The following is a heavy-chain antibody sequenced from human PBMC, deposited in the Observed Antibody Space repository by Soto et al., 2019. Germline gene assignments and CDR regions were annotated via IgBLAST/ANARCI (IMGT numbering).Heavy chain of an antibody. D-gene: IGHD6-19*01. Sequence: QVQLVQSGAEVKKPGASVKVSCKASGYTFTNYYMHWVRQAPGQGLEWTGIINPSGGSTTYAQKFQGRVTMTRDTSTSTVYMELSSLRSEDTAVYYCARGFSSGWPFGYWGQGTPVTVSS. J-gene: IGHJ4*02. CDR3: ARGFSSGWPFGY. CDR1: GYTFTNYY. V-gene: IGHV1-46*01. CDR2: INPSGGST.